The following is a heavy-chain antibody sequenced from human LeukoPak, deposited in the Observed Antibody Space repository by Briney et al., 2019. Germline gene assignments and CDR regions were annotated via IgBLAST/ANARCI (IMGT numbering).Heavy chain of an antibody. CDR1: GGSIRSYY. V-gene: IGHV4-59*08. CDR3: ARLRWRDQPDY. Sequence: SETLSLTCTVSGGSIRSYYWNWIRQPPGKGLEWIGYIYYSGNTNYNPSLKSRVTISVDTSKNQFSLKLSSVTAADTAVYYCARLRWRDQPDYWGQGTLVTVSS. CDR2: IYYSGNT. J-gene: IGHJ4*02.